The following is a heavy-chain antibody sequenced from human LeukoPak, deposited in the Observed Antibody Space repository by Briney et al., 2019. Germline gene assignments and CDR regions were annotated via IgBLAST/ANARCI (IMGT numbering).Heavy chain of an antibody. V-gene: IGHV4-59*01. Sequence: SETLSLTCTVPGGSISSYYWSWIRQPPGKGLEWIGYIYYSGSTNYNPSLKSRVTISVDTSKNQFSLKLSSVTAADTAVYYCARDSIAAAGPFDYWGQGTLVTVSS. D-gene: IGHD6-13*01. CDR1: GGSISSYY. CDR2: IYYSGST. J-gene: IGHJ4*02. CDR3: ARDSIAAAGPFDY.